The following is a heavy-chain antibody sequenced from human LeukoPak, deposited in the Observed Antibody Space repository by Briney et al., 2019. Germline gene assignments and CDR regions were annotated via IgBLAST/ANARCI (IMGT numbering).Heavy chain of an antibody. D-gene: IGHD5-24*01. V-gene: IGHV1-18*01. Sequence: ASVKVSCKASGYTFTNYGITWVRQAPGQGLECMGWISPYNGNTNYAQKFQDRVTMTTDTSTNTAYMELRSLKSDDTAVYYCARGSEMATIPFDIWGQGTMVTVSS. CDR2: ISPYNGNT. CDR3: ARGSEMATIPFDI. J-gene: IGHJ3*02. CDR1: GYTFTNYG.